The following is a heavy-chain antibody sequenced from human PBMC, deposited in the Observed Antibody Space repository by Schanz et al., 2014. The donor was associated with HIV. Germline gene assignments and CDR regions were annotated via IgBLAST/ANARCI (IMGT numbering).Heavy chain of an antibody. CDR2: IIPIFGTA. CDR3: ARDGVGTALLDF. J-gene: IGHJ4*02. D-gene: IGHD3-3*01. Sequence: QVQLVQSGTEVKKPGSSVKVSCKASGGTFSSYAISWVRQAPGQGLEWMGGIIPIFGTANYAQKFQGRVTIIADESTSTAYMELSSLRSADTAVYFCARDGVGTALLDFWGQGTLVTVSS. CDR1: GGTFSSYA. V-gene: IGHV1-69*01.